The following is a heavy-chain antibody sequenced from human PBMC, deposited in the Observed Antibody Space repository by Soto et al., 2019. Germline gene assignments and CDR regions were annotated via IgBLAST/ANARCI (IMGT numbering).Heavy chain of an antibody. D-gene: IGHD3-10*01. V-gene: IGHV3-66*01. CDR2: IYGGGYT. J-gene: IGHJ2*01. CDR3: ARGGSSGAYYAHWNFDL. CDR1: GFTVSNPY. Sequence: EGQLVESGGGLVQPGGCLRLSCAASGFTVSNPYMSWVRQAPGKGLEWVSIIYGGGYTYHADSVKGRFSSSRDNSKNTLYLQMNSLRAEDTAVYYCARGGSSGAYYAHWNFDLWGRGTLVTVSS.